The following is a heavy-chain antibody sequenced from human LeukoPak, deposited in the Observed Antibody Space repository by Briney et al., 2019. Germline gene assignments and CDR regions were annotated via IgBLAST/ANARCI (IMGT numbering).Heavy chain of an antibody. V-gene: IGHV3-23*01. Sequence: PGGSLRLSCAASGLTFSSHWMHWVRQAPGKGLEWVSAISGSGGSTYYADSVKGRFTISRDNSKNTLYLQMNSLRAEDTAVYYCAKEPNNYYDSSGYYGYWGQGTLVTVSS. D-gene: IGHD3-22*01. CDR1: GLTFSSHW. CDR2: ISGSGGST. CDR3: AKEPNNYYDSSGYYGY. J-gene: IGHJ4*02.